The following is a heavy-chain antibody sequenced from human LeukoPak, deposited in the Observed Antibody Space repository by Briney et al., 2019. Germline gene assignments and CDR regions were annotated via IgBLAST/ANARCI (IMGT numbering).Heavy chain of an antibody. J-gene: IGHJ4*02. CDR2: INHSGST. CDR1: GGSFSGYY. V-gene: IGHV4-34*01. Sequence: PSETLSLTCAVCGGSFSGYYWSWIRQPPGKGLEWIGEINHSGSTNYNPSLTSRVTISVDTSKNQFSLKLSSVTAADTAVYYCARGSQSLGYCSGGSCRAKIFDYWGQGTLVTVSS. CDR3: ARGSQSLGYCSGGSCRAKIFDY. D-gene: IGHD2-15*01.